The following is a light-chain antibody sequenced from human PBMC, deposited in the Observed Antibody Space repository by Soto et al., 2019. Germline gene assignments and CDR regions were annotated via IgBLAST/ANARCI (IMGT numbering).Light chain of an antibody. V-gene: IGLV2-14*01. CDR2: GVT. CDR1: SSDVGSYDY. CDR3: RSYTTTSAVGVV. Sequence: QSALTQPASVSGSPGQSITISCAGTSSDVGSYDYVCWYQQHPGKAPKLMIYGVTNRPSGVSSRFSGSKSGNTASLTISGLQAEDEADYYCRSYTTTSAVGVVFGGGTKVTVL. J-gene: IGLJ2*01.